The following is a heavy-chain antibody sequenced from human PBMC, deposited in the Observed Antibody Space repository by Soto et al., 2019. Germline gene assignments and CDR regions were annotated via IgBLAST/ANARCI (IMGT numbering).Heavy chain of an antibody. CDR3: ATAKYGDPFEK. Sequence: ASVKVSCKASGYTFSSYDINWVRQAPGQGLEWMGWVSPNSDTTAYPRKFQGRVTMTRDTSTSTGHMELTSLSSDDTAVYYCATAKYGDPFEKWGQGTXVTVSS. J-gene: IGHJ4*02. V-gene: IGHV1-8*01. CDR2: VSPNSDTT. D-gene: IGHD2-21*02. CDR1: GYTFSSYD.